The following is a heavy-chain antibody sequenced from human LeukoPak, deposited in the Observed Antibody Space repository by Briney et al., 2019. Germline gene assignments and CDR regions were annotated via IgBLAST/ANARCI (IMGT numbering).Heavy chain of an antibody. Sequence: SETLSLTCAVSVASISNYYWSWIRQAPGKGLEWIGYISASGSTNYNPSLKSRVSISLDTSNNRFSLNLNFVTAADTAVYFCASPRTSYRYTFDYWGPGALVTVSS. CDR2: ISASGST. CDR3: ASPRTSYRYTFDY. J-gene: IGHJ4*02. D-gene: IGHD5-18*01. V-gene: IGHV4-4*09. CDR1: VASISNYY.